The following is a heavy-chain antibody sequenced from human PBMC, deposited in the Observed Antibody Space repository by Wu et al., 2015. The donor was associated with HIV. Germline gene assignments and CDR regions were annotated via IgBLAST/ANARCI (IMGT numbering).Heavy chain of an antibody. CDR3: ARAVGAKHNLDYYYYYGMDV. CDR1: GGTFSSYA. D-gene: IGHD1-26*01. V-gene: IGHV1-69*05. CDR2: IIPMFGKA. Sequence: QVQLVQSGAEVKKPGSSVKVSCKASGGTFSSYALSWVRQAPGQGLEWMGGIIPMFGKANYAQKFQGRVTITTDESTSTAYMELSSLRSEDTAVYYCARAVGAKHNLDYYYYYGMDVWGQGTTVTVSS. J-gene: IGHJ6*02.